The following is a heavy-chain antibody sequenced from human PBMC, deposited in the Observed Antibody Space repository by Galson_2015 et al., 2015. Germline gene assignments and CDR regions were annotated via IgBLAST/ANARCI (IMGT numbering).Heavy chain of an antibody. V-gene: IGHV3-48*02. J-gene: IGHJ4*02. D-gene: IGHD5-12*01. Sequence: SLRLSCAASGFTFSSYRMNWVRQAPGTGLEWVSYISSSSSTIYYADSVKGRFTISRDNAKNSLYLQMNSLRDEYTAEYYCARDGGLRLYRSMEGWGQGTLVTVSS. CDR2: ISSSSSTI. CDR3: ARDGGLRLYRSMEG. CDR1: GFTFSSYR.